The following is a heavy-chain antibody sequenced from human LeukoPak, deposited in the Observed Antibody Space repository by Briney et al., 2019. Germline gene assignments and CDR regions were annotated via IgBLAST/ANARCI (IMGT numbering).Heavy chain of an antibody. D-gene: IGHD6-13*01. CDR1: GFTFSSYE. V-gene: IGHV3-48*03. CDR2: ISSSGSTI. J-gene: IGHJ4*02. CDR3: ARDTTGYSSSWYEDYFDY. Sequence: PGGSLRLSCAASGFTFSSYEMNWVRQAPGKGLEWVSYISSSGSTIYYADSVKGRFTISRDNAKNSLYLQMNSLRAEDTAVYYCARDTTGYSSSWYEDYFDYWGQGTLVTVSS.